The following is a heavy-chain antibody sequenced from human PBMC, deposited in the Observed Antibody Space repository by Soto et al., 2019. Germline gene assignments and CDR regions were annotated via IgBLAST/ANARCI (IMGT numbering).Heavy chain of an antibody. J-gene: IGHJ3*02. D-gene: IGHD6-6*01. CDR2: IYYSGST. CDR1: GGSISSGDYY. CDR3: AREVIAARPKQAGFDI. V-gene: IGHV4-30-4*01. Sequence: SETLSLTCTVSGGSISSGDYYWSWIRQPPGKGLEWIGYIYYSGSTYYSPSLKSRVTISVDTSKNQFSLKLSSVTAADTAVHYCAREVIAARPKQAGFDILGQGTIVTVSS.